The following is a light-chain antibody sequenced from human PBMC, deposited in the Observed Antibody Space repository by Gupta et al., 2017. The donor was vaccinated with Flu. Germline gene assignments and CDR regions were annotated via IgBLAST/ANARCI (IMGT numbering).Light chain of an antibody. CDR1: QSISSW. CDR3: QQYNSYLIT. Sequence: PSTLSASVGDRVTSTCRASQSISSWLAWYQQKPGKAPKLLIYKASSLESGVPSRFSGSGSGTEFTLTISSLQPDDFATYYCQQYNSYLITFGQGTRLEIK. CDR2: KAS. V-gene: IGKV1-5*03. J-gene: IGKJ5*01.